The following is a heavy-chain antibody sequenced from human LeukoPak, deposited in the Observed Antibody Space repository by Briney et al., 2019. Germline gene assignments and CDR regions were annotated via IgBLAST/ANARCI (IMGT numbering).Heavy chain of an antibody. V-gene: IGHV5-51*01. CDR2: IYPGDSDT. CDR3: ARVADPGIAAAGISPSDY. J-gene: IGHJ4*02. Sequence: GESLKISCKASGYSFTSYWIGWVRQMPGKSLEWTGVIYPGDSDTRYSPSFQGQVTISADKSISTAYLQWSSLKASDTAMYYCARVADPGIAAAGISPSDYWGQGTLVTVSS. CDR1: GYSFTSYW. D-gene: IGHD6-13*01.